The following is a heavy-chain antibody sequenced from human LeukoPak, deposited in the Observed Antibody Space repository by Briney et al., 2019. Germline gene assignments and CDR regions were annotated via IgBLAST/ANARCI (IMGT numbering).Heavy chain of an antibody. D-gene: IGHD3-22*01. CDR3: ARDYDSSGSPYFDY. V-gene: IGHV1-69*04. Sequence: GASVKVSCKASGGTFISYTISWVRQAPGQGLEWMGRIIPILGIANYAQKFQGRVTITSDKSTSTAYMELSSLRSEDTAVYYCARDYDSSGSPYFDYWGQGTLVTVSS. CDR2: IIPILGIA. CDR1: GGTFISYT. J-gene: IGHJ4*02.